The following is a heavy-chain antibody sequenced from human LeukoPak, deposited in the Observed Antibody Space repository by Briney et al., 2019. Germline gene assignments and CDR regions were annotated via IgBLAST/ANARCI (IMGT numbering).Heavy chain of an antibody. CDR3: AKEGMEYCGGGSCYDDEDAFDI. D-gene: IGHD2-15*01. J-gene: IGHJ3*02. CDR2: ISYDGSNK. V-gene: IGHV3-30*18. CDR1: GFTFSSYG. Sequence: GGSLRLSCAASGFTFSSYGMHWVRQAPGKGLEWVAVISYDGSNKYYADSVKGRFTISRDNSKNTLFLQMNSLRAEDTAVYYCAKEGMEYCGGGSCYDDEDAFDIWGQGTMVTVSS.